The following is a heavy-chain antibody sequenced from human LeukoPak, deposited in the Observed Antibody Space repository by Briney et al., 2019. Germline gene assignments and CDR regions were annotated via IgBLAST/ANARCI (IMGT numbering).Heavy chain of an antibody. D-gene: IGHD2-21*02. V-gene: IGHV3-30*18. CDR3: AKDLERHIVVVTASAVDY. J-gene: IGHJ4*02. Sequence: GRSLRLSCEASGFTFSSYGMHWVRQAPGKGLEWVAVISYDGSNKYYADSVKGRFTISRDNSKNTLYLQMNSLRAEDTAVYYCAKDLERHIVVVTASAVDYWGQGTLVTVSS. CDR2: ISYDGSNK. CDR1: GFTFSSYG.